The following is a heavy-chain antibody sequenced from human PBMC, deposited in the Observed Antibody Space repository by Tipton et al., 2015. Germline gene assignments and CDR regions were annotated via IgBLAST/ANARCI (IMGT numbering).Heavy chain of an antibody. V-gene: IGHV4-61*08. D-gene: IGHD3-16*01. J-gene: IGHJ4*02. CDR1: GGSISSGDYY. Sequence: TLSLTCTVSGGSISSGDYYWSWIRQPPGKGLEWIGYIYYSGSTNYNPSLKSRVTISVDTSKNQFSLKLSSVTAADTAVYYCASLWGRHYFDYWGQGTLVTVSS. CDR3: ASLWGRHYFDY. CDR2: IYYSGST.